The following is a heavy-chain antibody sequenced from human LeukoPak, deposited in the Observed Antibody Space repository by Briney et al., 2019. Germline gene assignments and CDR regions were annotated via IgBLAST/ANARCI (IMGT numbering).Heavy chain of an antibody. D-gene: IGHD6-13*01. Sequence: GGSLRLSCAASGFTLRNYSMNWVRQAPGKGLEWVSSLISCSRSDYADSVKGRFAISRDNAKNSLYLQMNSLRAEDTAVYYCARGRQLGIDYWGQGTLVTVSS. V-gene: IGHV3-48*01. J-gene: IGHJ4*02. CDR3: ARGRQLGIDY. CDR2: LISCSRS. CDR1: GFTLRNYS.